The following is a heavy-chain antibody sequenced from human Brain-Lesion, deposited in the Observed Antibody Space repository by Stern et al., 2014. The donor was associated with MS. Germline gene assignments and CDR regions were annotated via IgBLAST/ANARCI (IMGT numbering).Heavy chain of an antibody. CDR2: IYYSGTT. J-gene: IGHJ4*02. CDR1: GGSISRSTYY. V-gene: IGHV4-39*01. D-gene: IGHD5-12*01. CDR3: ARHDGWLPHY. Sequence: QVQLQESGPGLVKPSETLSLTCSVSGGSISRSTYYWGWIRQPPGKGLEWIGSIYYSGTTYYNPSLKSRVTIDTSTNHFALRMNTGTAADTAVYYCARHDGWLPHYWSQGTLVTVSS.